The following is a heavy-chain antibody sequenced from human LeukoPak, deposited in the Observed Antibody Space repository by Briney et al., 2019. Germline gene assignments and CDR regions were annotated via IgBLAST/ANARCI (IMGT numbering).Heavy chain of an antibody. V-gene: IGHV3-7*03. CDR2: IKQAGSEN. CDR1: GFIFSSYW. Sequence: SGGSLRLSCAASGFIFSSYWMTWVRQAPGKGLEWVANIKQAGSENSYVDSVKGRFTISRDNAKNSLYLQINSLRAEDTAVYYCAKGHLGYNWNLDYWGQGTLVTVSS. CDR3: AKGHLGYNWNLDY. D-gene: IGHD1-20*01. J-gene: IGHJ4*02.